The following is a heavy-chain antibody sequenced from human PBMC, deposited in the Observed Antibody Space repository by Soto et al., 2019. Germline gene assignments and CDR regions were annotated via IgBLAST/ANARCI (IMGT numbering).Heavy chain of an antibody. CDR3: ARDKPNYYDSSGFYPVFDY. CDR2: ISTSGNTI. CDR1: GFTFSDYF. D-gene: IGHD3-22*01. V-gene: IGHV3-11*01. Sequence: GGSLRLSCAASGFTFSDYFMSWVRQPPGKGLEWISYISTSGNTIHYADSVKGRFTISRDSAKNSLYLQVNGLTVEDTAVYYCARDKPNYYDSSGFYPVFDYWGQGTLVTVSS. J-gene: IGHJ4*02.